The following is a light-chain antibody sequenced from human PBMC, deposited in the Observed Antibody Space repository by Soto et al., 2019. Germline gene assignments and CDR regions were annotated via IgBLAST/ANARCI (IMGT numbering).Light chain of an antibody. V-gene: IGKV3-11*01. CDR3: HHRSGWTQT. CDR1: QAVXIY. Sequence: DIVLTQSPASLSVSPGEGATLPCKASQAVXIYVGWDQHKPGQGPRVLXDDASNMATGIPDRLSGSGSGTDFTLTISRLEPKDFAVYYCHHRSGWTQTFGQGTKVDI. CDR2: DAS. J-gene: IGKJ1*01.